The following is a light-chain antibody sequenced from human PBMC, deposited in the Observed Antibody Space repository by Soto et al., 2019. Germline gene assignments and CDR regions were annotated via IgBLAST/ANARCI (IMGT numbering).Light chain of an antibody. CDR3: QQYNNWLT. V-gene: IGKV3-15*01. J-gene: IGKJ4*01. CDR1: QSVSSN. CDR2: GAS. Sequence: EIVMTQSPATLSVSPGERATLSCRASQSVSSNLAWYQQKPGQAPRLLIYGASTRATGISARFSGSGSGTEFTLTISSLQSEDFAVYYCQQYNNWLTFGGGTNVEIK.